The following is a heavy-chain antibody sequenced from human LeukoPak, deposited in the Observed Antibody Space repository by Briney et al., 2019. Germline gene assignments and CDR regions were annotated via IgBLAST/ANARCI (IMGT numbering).Heavy chain of an antibody. D-gene: IGHD2-2*01. CDR2: ISAYNGNT. Sequence: ASVKVSCKASGYTFTSYGISWVRPAPGQGLEWMGWISAYNGNTNYAQKLQGRVTMTTDTSTSTAYMELRSLRSDDTAVYYCARRYCSSTSCSKGDYYYYYMDVWGKGTTVTVSS. CDR1: GYTFTSYG. V-gene: IGHV1-18*01. J-gene: IGHJ6*03. CDR3: ARRYCSSTSCSKGDYYYYYMDV.